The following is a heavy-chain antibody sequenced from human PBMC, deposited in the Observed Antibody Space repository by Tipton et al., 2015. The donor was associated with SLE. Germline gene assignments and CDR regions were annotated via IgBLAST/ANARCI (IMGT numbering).Heavy chain of an antibody. CDR2: IDQIGSA. Sequence: TLSLTCIVSGGSISGNYWSWIRQPPGKRLEWIGYIDQIGSANYNPSLQSRVTISVGKSTTQFSLKLTSVTAADSAIYYCARHAYDFLRGFYHHVFDVWGKGTIISVSS. J-gene: IGHJ3*01. D-gene: IGHD3-3*01. V-gene: IGHV4-59*08. CDR3: ARHAYDFLRGFYHHVFDV. CDR1: GGSISGNY.